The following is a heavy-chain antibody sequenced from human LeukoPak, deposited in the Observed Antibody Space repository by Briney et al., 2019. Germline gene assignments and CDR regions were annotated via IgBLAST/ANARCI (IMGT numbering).Heavy chain of an antibody. CDR1: GYSIRSGYY. CDR3: ARGPGGAAGVYFDY. CDR2: IYHSGNT. Sequence: PSETLSLTCTVSGYSIRSGYYWGWIRQPPGEEMEWIGSIYHSGNTYCNPSLKSRVIMSVDTSKNQFSLKLSSVTAADTAVYYCARGPGGAAGVYFDYWGQGTLVAVSS. J-gene: IGHJ4*02. V-gene: IGHV4-38-2*02. D-gene: IGHD2-15*01.